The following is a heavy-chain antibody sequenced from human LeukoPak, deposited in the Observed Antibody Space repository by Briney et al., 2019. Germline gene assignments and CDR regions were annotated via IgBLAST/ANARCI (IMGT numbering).Heavy chain of an antibody. D-gene: IGHD3-22*01. J-gene: IGHJ4*02. CDR1: GYTFTSYG. CDR2: ISAYNGNT. CDR3: ARDLMLGYYYDSSGLSGYFDY. Sequence: ASVKVSCKASGYTFTSYGISWVRQAPGQGLEWMGWISAYNGNTNYAQKLQGRVTMTTDTSTSTAYMELRSLRSDDTAVYYCARDLMLGYYYDSSGLSGYFDYWGQGTLVTVSS. V-gene: IGHV1-18*01.